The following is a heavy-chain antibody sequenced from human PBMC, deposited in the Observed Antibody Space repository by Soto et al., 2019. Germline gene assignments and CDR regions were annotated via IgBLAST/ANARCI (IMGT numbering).Heavy chain of an antibody. CDR1: GFTFSSYA. CDR3: ANDPVRVVVVPGYFDY. Sequence: EVQLLESGGGLVQPGGSLRLSCAASGFTFSSYAMSWVRQAPGKGLEWVSAISGSGGSTYYEDSVKGRFTISRDNSKNTLYLQMNRLRAEDTAVYYCANDPVRVVVVPGYFDYWGQGTLVTVSS. V-gene: IGHV3-23*01. J-gene: IGHJ4*02. CDR2: ISGSGGST. D-gene: IGHD2-8*02.